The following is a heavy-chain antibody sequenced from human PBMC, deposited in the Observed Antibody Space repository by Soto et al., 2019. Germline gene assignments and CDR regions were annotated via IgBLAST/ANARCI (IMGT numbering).Heavy chain of an antibody. D-gene: IGHD3-16*01. CDR1: GFTFSSYA. Sequence: ESGGGVVQPGRSLRLSCAASGFTFSSYAMHWVRQAPGKGLEWVAVISYDGSNKYYADSVKGRFTISRDNSKNTLYLQMNSLRAEDTAVYYCARGQAVLSYWGQGTLVTVSS. CDR3: ARGQAVLSY. V-gene: IGHV3-30-3*01. CDR2: ISYDGSNK. J-gene: IGHJ4*02.